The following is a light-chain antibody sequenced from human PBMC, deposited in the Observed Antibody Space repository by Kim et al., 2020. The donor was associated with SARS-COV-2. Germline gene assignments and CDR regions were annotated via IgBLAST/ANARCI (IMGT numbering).Light chain of an antibody. Sequence: QRVPISCPGSSSNIGAGYDVHWYQQLPGTAPKLLIYGNSNRPSGVPDRFSGSKSGTSASLAITGLQAEDEAEYYCQSYDSSLSGYVFGTGTKVTVL. J-gene: IGLJ1*01. CDR2: GNS. CDR1: SSNIGAGYD. CDR3: QSYDSSLSGYV. V-gene: IGLV1-40*01.